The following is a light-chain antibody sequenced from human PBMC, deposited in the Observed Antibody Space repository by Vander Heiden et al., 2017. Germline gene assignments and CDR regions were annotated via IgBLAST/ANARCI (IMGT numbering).Light chain of an antibody. V-gene: IGKV4-1*01. J-gene: IGKJ1*01. CDR3: QQYYSTPQT. Sequence: IAMTQSPDSLAVSLGERATINCKSSQSVLLSSNNKNYLAWYQQKPGQPPKLLIYWASTRESGVPDRFSGSGSGTDFTLTISSLQAEDVAVYYCQQYYSTPQTFGQGTKVEIK. CDR1: QSVLLSSNNKNY. CDR2: WAS.